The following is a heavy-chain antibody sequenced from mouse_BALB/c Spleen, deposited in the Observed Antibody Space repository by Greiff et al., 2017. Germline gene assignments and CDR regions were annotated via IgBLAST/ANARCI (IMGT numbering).Heavy chain of an antibody. Sequence: EVKVVESGGGLVQPGGSLRLSCATSGFTFTDYYMSWVRQPPGKALEWLGFIRNKANGYTTEYSASVKGRFTISRDNSQSILYLQMNTLRAEDSATYYCARDEGNYVDAMDYWGQGTSVTVSS. D-gene: IGHD2-1*01. V-gene: IGHV7-3*02. CDR2: IRNKANGYTT. CDR3: ARDEGNYVDAMDY. J-gene: IGHJ4*01. CDR1: GFTFTDYY.